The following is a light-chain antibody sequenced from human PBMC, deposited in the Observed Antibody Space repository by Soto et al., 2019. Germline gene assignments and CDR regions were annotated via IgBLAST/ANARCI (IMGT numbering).Light chain of an antibody. V-gene: IGKV3-15*01. CDR3: QQYNNWPKT. CDR1: QSVSSN. Sequence: EIVMTQSPATLSVSPGERATLSCRASQSVSSNLAWYQQRPGQAPRLLIYGASTRATGIPARFSGXXXXTXXXLTISSLQSEDFAVYYCQQYNNWPKTFGQGTKVEIK. J-gene: IGKJ1*01. CDR2: GAS.